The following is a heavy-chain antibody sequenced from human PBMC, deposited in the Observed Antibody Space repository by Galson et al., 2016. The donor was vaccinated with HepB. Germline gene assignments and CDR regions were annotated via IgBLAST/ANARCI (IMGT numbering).Heavy chain of an antibody. D-gene: IGHD3-22*01. V-gene: IGHV3-23*01. CDR3: TMISWSTSSGFGF. CDR2: VSGSGDNT. Sequence: SLRLSCAASGFTFSSYAMSWVRQAPGKGLEWVSAVSGSGDNTYYADSVKGRFTISRDNSRNTVYVQINSLRAEDTAIYYCTMISWSTSSGFGFWGQGTRVTVSS. J-gene: IGHJ4*02. CDR1: GFTFSSYA.